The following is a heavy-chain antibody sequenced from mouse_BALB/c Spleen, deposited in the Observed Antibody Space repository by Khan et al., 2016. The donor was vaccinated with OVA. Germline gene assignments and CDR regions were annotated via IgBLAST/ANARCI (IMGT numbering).Heavy chain of an antibody. Sequence: EVQLQESGPGLVKPSQSLSLTCTVTGYSITSGYAWNWIRQFPGNKLEWMGYISYSGGTSYNPSLKSRISITRDTSKNQFFLQLNSVTTEDTATYYCARGNYYGYYFDCEGRGTPHTVSS. J-gene: IGHJ2*01. CDR2: ISYSGGT. CDR3: ARGNYYGYYFDC. CDR1: GYSITSGYA. V-gene: IGHV3-2*02. D-gene: IGHD1-1*01.